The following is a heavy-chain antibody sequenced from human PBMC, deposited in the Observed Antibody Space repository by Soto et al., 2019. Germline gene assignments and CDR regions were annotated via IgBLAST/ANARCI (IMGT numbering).Heavy chain of an antibody. CDR2: ISSSSSTI. CDR3: ARAENYYYAMDV. Sequence: LSCAASGFTYSTYGMNWVRQAPGTGLEWISYISSSSSTIYYTDSVKGRFTISRDNAKNSLYLQINSLRDEDTAVYYCARAENYYYAMDVWGQGTTVTVSS. V-gene: IGHV3-48*02. J-gene: IGHJ6*02. CDR1: GFTYSTYG.